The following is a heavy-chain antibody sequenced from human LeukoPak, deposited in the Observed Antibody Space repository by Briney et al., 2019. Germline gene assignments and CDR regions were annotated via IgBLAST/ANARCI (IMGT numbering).Heavy chain of an antibody. J-gene: IGHJ4*02. CDR2: IYHTGST. CDR3: ARSAYVWGGYRLDY. CDR1: GGSISSGGYS. Sequence: SQTLSLTCAVSGGSISSGGYSWSWIRQPPGKGLEWIGYIYHTGSTSYKPSLKSRVTISLDTSKNQFSLKLSSVTAADTAVYYCARSAYVWGGYRLDYWGQGTLVTVSS. D-gene: IGHD3-16*02. V-gene: IGHV4-30-4*07.